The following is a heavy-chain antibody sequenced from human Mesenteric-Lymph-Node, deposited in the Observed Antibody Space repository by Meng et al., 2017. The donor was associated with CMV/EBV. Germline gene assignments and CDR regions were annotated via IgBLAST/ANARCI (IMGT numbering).Heavy chain of an antibody. J-gene: IGHJ5*02. D-gene: IGHD4-17*01. CDR3: ARDRGGVYGDYLWFDP. V-gene: IGHV3-33*01. Sequence: GGSLRLSCAASGFTFSSYGMHWVRQAPGKGLEWVAVMWYDGTNKFYGDSVKGRFTISRDNSKNTLYLQMNSLRAEDTAVYYCARDRGGVYGDYLWFDPWGQGTLVTVSS. CDR1: GFTFSSYG. CDR2: MWYDGTNK.